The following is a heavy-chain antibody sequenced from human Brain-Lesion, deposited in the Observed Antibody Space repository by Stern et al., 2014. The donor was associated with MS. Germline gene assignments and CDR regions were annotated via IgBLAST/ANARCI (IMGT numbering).Heavy chain of an antibody. Sequence: VQLVESGPGLVKPSETLSLTCTVAGGSVSSTSYAWAWIRQPPGKGLEWIGTIYYSGNTHYSPSLKSRLTIYLETSKNQFSLQRGSVTAADTAVYYCAGEEDIRYCSGGSCTGNWFDPWGQGTLVTVSS. CDR2: IYYSGNT. CDR3: AGEEDIRYCSGGSCTGNWFDP. J-gene: IGHJ5*02. V-gene: IGHV4-39*01. D-gene: IGHD2-15*01. CDR1: GGSVSSTSYA.